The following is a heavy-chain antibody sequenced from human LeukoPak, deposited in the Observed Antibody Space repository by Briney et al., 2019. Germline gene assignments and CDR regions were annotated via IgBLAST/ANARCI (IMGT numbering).Heavy chain of an antibody. J-gene: IGHJ4*02. Sequence: GGSLRLSCAASGFTFSSYGMHWVRQAPGKGLEWVAFIRYDGSNKYYADSVKGRFTISRDNSKNALYLQMNSLRAEDTAVYYCAKDRQRGKHDYSNYYFDYWGQGTLVTVSS. CDR3: AKDRQRGKHDYSNYYFDY. CDR2: IRYDGSNK. V-gene: IGHV3-30*02. CDR1: GFTFSSYG. D-gene: IGHD4-11*01.